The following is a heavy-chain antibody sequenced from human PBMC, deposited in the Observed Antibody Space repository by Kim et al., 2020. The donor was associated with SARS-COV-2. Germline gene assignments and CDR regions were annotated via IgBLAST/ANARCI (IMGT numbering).Heavy chain of an antibody. D-gene: IGHD2-8*02. CDR2: INPNSGGT. CDR3: TRGAPSTGGRWPHDS. V-gene: IGHV1-2*02. CDR1: GYTFTGYY. Sequence: ASVKVSCKTSGYTFTGYYMHWVRQAPGQGLEWMGWINPNSGGTNYAQKFQGRVTMTRDTSITTAYMELSRLRSDDTAVYYCTRGAPSTGGRWPHDSWGQGTLVTVSS. J-gene: IGHJ4*02.